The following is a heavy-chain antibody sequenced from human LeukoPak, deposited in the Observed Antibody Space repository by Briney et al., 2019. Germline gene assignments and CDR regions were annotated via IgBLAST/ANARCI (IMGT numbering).Heavy chain of an antibody. Sequence: GGSLRLSCAASGFTFSSYAMYWVRQAPGKGLEWVSGIFGSGGSTHYADSVKGRFTIFRDNSKNTVYLQMNSLRAEDTAVYYCAKTTTGYSSGRFPGWPVDYWGQGTLVTVSS. CDR1: GFTFSSYA. V-gene: IGHV3-23*01. J-gene: IGHJ4*02. CDR3: AKTTTGYSSGRFPGWPVDY. D-gene: IGHD6-19*01. CDR2: IFGSGGST.